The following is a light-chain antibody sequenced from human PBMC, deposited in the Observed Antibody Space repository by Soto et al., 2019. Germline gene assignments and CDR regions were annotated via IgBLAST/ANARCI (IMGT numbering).Light chain of an antibody. CDR3: QQYNNWPIT. CDR2: GAS. J-gene: IGKJ5*01. Sequence: EIVMTQSPATLSVSPGERATLSCRASQNIISNLAWYQQKPVQSPRLLIYGASTRATGIPARFSGGRSGTEFTLTISSLQSEDFEVYYCQQYNNWPITFGQGTRLEI. V-gene: IGKV3-15*01. CDR1: QNIISN.